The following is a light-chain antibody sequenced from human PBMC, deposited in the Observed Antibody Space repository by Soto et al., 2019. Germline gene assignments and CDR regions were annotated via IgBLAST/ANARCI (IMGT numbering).Light chain of an antibody. CDR1: SSDVGGYNY. CDR2: EVT. J-gene: IGLJ2*01. CDR3: SSYTSSSPVV. Sequence: QSALTQPASVSGSPGQSITISCTGTSSDVGGYNYVSWYQQHPGKAPKLMIYEVTNRPSGVSNRFSGSKSGNTASLTISGLQAEDEADYYCSSYTSSSPVVFGGATNLTVL. V-gene: IGLV2-14*01.